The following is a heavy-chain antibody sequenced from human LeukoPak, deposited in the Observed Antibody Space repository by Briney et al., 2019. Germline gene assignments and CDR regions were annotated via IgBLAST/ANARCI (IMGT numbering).Heavy chain of an antibody. J-gene: IGHJ5*02. D-gene: IGHD3-10*01. CDR2: IKQDGSEK. Sequence: GGSLRLSCAASGFIFSSYWMSWVRQAPGKGLEWVANIKQDGSEKYYVDSVKGRFTISRDNAKNSLYLQMNSLRAEDTAVYYCARSLYGSGSSRRNWFDPWGQGTLVTVSS. CDR1: GFIFSSYW. V-gene: IGHV3-7*01. CDR3: ARSLYGSGSSRRNWFDP.